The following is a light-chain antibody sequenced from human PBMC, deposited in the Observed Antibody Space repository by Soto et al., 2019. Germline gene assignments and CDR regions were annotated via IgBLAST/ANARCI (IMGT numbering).Light chain of an antibody. J-gene: IGLJ2*01. V-gene: IGLV1-40*01. CDR2: GNS. CDR1: SSNIGAGYD. Sequence: QSVLTQPPSVSGAPGQRVTISCTGSSSNIGAGYDVHWYQQLPGTAPKLLIYGNSNRPSGVPDRFSGSKSGTSASLAITGLQAEDEADYYCQSYDRSRDVVFGGVTKLTVL. CDR3: QSYDRSRDVV.